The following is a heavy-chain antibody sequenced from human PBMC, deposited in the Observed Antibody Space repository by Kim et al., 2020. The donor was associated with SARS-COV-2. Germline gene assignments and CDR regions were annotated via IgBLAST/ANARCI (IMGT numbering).Heavy chain of an antibody. CDR3: ARDGGYCSGGSCYWRGTLQSWFDP. CDR2: INPNSGGT. CDR1: GYTFTGYY. D-gene: IGHD2-15*01. J-gene: IGHJ5*02. Sequence: ASVKVSCKASGYTFTGYYMHWVRQAPGQGLEWMGWINPNSGGTNYAQKFQGRVTMTRDTSISTAYMELSRLRSDDTAVYYCARDGGYCSGGSCYWRGTLQSWFDPWGQGTLVTVSS. V-gene: IGHV1-2*02.